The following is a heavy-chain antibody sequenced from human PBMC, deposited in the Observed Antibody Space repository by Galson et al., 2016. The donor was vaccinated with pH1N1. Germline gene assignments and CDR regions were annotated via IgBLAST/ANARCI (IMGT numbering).Heavy chain of an antibody. CDR2: IDWDDDK. CDR3: ARCKWFGEFSTYYFDY. Sequence: PALVKPTQTLTLTCTFSGFSLSTSGMCVSWIRQPPGKALEWLALIDWDDDKYYSTSLKTRLTISKDTSKNQVVLTMTNMDPVDTATYYCARCKWFGEFSTYYFDYWGQGTLVTVSS. CDR1: GFSLSTSGMC. V-gene: IGHV2-70*01. D-gene: IGHD3-10*01. J-gene: IGHJ4*02.